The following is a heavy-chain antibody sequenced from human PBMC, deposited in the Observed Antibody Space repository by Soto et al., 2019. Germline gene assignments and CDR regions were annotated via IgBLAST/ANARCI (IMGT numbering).Heavy chain of an antibody. CDR3: AKARGDSSGYYLNLYYSFGMDV. CDR1: GFSFSSYG. J-gene: IGHJ6*02. V-gene: IGHV3-30*18. CDR2: ISYDGSSK. D-gene: IGHD6-19*01. Sequence: QVQLVESGGGVVQPGRSLRLSCAASGFSFSSYGMHWVRQAPGKGLEWVAVISYDGSSKYYAESVKGRFTISRDNSNNTLYLQMNSLRPEDTAVYYCAKARGDSSGYYLNLYYSFGMDVWGQGTTVNVSS.